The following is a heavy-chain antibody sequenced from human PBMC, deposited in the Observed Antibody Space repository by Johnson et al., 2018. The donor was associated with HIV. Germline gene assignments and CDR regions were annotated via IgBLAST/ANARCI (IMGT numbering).Heavy chain of an antibody. CDR1: GFTFSSYA. CDR3: ASGAAVAGNAFDI. V-gene: IGHV3-66*01. D-gene: IGHD6-19*01. CDR2: IYSGGTT. J-gene: IGHJ3*02. Sequence: VQLVESGGGVVQPGRSLRLSCAASGFTFSSYAMHWVRQAPGKGLEWVSVIYSGGTTYYADSVKGKFTISRDNSKNTLYLQMNSLRAEDTAVYYCASGAAVAGNAFDIWGQGTMVTVSS.